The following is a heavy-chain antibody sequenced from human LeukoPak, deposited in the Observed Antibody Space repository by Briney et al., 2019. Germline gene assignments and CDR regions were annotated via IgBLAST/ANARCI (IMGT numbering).Heavy chain of an antibody. CDR1: GFTFDDYG. CDR2: IYSGGST. D-gene: IGHD2-21*02. V-gene: IGHV3-66*01. J-gene: IGHJ4*02. CDR3: ARDRGGDYQFDY. Sequence: PGGSLRLSCAASGFTFDDYGMNWVRQAPGKGLEWVSVIYSGGSTYYADSVKGRFTISRDNSKNTLYLQMNSLRAEDTAVYYCARDRGGDYQFDYWGQGTLVTVSS.